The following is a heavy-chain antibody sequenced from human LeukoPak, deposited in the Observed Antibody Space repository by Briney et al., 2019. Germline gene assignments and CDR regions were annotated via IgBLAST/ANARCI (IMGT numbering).Heavy chain of an antibody. CDR1: GGSISSSNEY. CDR3: ARDRTHYGMDV. J-gene: IGHJ6*02. V-gene: IGHV4-39*07. Sequence: SETLSLTCTVSGGSISSSNEYWGWIRQPPGKGLEWIGYTYYSGSTYYNPSLKSRVIILVDTSKNQFSLKVSSVTAADTAVYYCARDRTHYGMDVWGQGTTVTVSS. CDR2: TYYSGST.